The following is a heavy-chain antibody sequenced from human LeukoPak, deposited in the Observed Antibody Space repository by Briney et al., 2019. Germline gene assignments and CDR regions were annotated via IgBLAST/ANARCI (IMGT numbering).Heavy chain of an antibody. J-gene: IGHJ6*04. V-gene: IGHV4-4*09. CDR1: GGSISGYY. CDR2: IYSSGST. D-gene: IGHD3-16*01. Sequence: SETLSLTCSVSGGSISGYYWSWIRQPPGQTLEWIGYIYSSGSTNYNPSLQSRVTMSVDTSMNQFSLRLSSVTAADTDVYYCARFTYTTRPSDVWGKGTTVTVSS. CDR3: ARFTYTTRPSDV.